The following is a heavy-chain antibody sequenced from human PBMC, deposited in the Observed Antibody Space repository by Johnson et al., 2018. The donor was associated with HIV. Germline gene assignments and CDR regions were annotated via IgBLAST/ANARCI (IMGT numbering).Heavy chain of an antibody. J-gene: IGHJ3*02. V-gene: IGHV3-7*03. D-gene: IGHD4-23*01. Sequence: VQLVESGGGVVQPGRSLRLSCAASGFTFSSYGMHWVRQAPGKGLEWVANIKEDGSQKYYVDSVKGRFTISRDNAKNSLYLQMNSLRAEDTAVYYCARAGYGGNYAFDIWGQGTMVTVSS. CDR3: ARAGYGGNYAFDI. CDR2: IKEDGSQK. CDR1: GFTFSSYG.